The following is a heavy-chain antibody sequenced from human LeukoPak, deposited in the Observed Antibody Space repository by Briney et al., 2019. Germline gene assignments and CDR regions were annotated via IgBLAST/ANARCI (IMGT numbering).Heavy chain of an antibody. Sequence: SETLSLTCAVYGGSFSGYYWSWIRQPPGKGLEWIGEINHSGSTNYDPSLKSRVTISVDTSKNQFSLKLSSVTAADTAVYYCARGHCSSTGCYRGPRRGVWFDPWGQGTLVTVSS. CDR1: GGSFSGYY. D-gene: IGHD2-2*01. CDR2: INHSGST. CDR3: ARGHCSSTGCYRGPRRGVWFDP. J-gene: IGHJ5*02. V-gene: IGHV4-34*01.